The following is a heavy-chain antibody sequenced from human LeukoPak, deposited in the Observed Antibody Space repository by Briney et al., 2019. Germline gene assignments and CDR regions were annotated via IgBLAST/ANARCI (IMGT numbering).Heavy chain of an antibody. V-gene: IGHV1-8*01. D-gene: IGHD3-3*01. CDR1: GYTFTSYD. Sequence: ASVKVSCKASGYTFTSYDINWARQATGQGLERMGWMNPNSGNTGYAQKFQGRVTMTRNTSISTAYMELSSLRSEDTAVYYCARGGLRFLEWLLADYYYYYGMDVWGQGTTSPSP. J-gene: IGHJ6*02. CDR3: ARGGLRFLEWLLADYYYYYGMDV. CDR2: MNPNSGNT.